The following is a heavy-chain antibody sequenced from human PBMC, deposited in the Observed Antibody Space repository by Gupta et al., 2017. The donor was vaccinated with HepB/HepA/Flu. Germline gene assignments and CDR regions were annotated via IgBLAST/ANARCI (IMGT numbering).Heavy chain of an antibody. D-gene: IGHD3-3*01. CDR3: ARGSTDDLWRGYPPYYYYMDV. Sequence: QVQLVQSGAEVKKPGSSVKVSCKASGGTFSSYAISWVRQAPGQGLEWMGGIIPIFGTANYAQKFQGRVTITADKSTSTAYMELSSLRSEDTAVYYCARGSTDDLWRGYPPYYYYMDVWGKGTTITVSS. CDR2: IIPIFGTA. J-gene: IGHJ6*03. CDR1: GGTFSSYA. V-gene: IGHV1-69*06.